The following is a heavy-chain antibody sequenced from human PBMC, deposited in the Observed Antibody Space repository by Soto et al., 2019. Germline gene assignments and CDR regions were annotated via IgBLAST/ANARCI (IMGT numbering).Heavy chain of an antibody. CDR2: INAGNGNT. V-gene: IGHV1-3*01. CDR1: GYIFTSYA. J-gene: IGHJ6*02. Sequence: ASVKVSCKASGYIFTSYAMHWVRQAPGQRLEWMGWINAGNGNTKYSQKFQGRVTITRDTSASTAYMELSSLRSEDTAVYYCARDHMRYFDWMPRYYYGMDVWGQGTTVTVSS. D-gene: IGHD3-9*01. CDR3: ARDHMRYFDWMPRYYYGMDV.